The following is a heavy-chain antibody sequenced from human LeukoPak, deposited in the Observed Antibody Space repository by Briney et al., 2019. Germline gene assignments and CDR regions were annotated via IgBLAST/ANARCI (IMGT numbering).Heavy chain of an antibody. Sequence: GGSLRLSCAASGFTFSSYSMNWVRQAPGKGLEWVSYISSSSSTIYYADSVKGRFTISRDNAKNSLYLQMNSLRAEDTAVYYCARDRTRSGLNWFDPWGQGTLVTVSS. D-gene: IGHD3-3*01. V-gene: IGHV3-48*01. CDR1: GFTFSSYS. CDR3: ARDRTRSGLNWFDP. J-gene: IGHJ5*02. CDR2: ISSSSSTI.